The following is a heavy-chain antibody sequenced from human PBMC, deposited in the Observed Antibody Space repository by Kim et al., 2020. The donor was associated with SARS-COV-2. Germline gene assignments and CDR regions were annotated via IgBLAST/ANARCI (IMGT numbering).Heavy chain of an antibody. CDR3: ARDPVADGYSFFDY. V-gene: IGHV3-53*01. Sequence: GGSLRLSCAVSGLTVTSNHMTWIRQGPGRGLEWVSVIFRDGTTYYAPSVQGRFTVSRDYYKNTLSLQMNSLRAEDTAIYYCARDPVADGYSFFDYWGQGTLVTVSS. CDR1: GLTVTSNH. J-gene: IGHJ4*02. CDR2: IFRDGTT. D-gene: IGHD4-4*01.